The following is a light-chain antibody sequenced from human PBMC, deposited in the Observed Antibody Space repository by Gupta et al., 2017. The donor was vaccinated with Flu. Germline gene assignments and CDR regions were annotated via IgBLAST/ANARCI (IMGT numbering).Light chain of an antibody. Sequence: QSVLTQPPSVSGAPGQRVTISCTGSWSNIGAGYDVHWYQQLPGAAPKLLIYNNDNRPSGVSDRFSGSQSGASASLSIIGLQAEDEGDFHCQSYDTSLAAWVFGGGTKLTVL. V-gene: IGLV1-40*01. CDR3: QSYDTSLAAWV. CDR1: WSNIGAGYD. CDR2: NND. J-gene: IGLJ3*02.